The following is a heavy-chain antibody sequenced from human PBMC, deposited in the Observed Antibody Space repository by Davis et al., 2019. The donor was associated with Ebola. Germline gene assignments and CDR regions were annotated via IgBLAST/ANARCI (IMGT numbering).Heavy chain of an antibody. CDR1: GYTFTYRY. Sequence: AASVKVSCKASGYTFTYRYLHWVRQAPGQALEWMGWITPFNGNTNYAQKFQDRVTITRDRSMSTAYMELSSLRSEDTAVYYCASSIAVAGNGAWGQGTLVTVSS. CDR3: ASSIAVAGNGA. J-gene: IGHJ5*02. CDR2: ITPFNGNT. D-gene: IGHD6-19*01. V-gene: IGHV1-45*02.